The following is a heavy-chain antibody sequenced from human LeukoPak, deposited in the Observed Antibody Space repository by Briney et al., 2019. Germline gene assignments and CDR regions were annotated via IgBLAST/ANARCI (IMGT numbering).Heavy chain of an antibody. V-gene: IGHV3-30*01. CDR2: ISYDGSHQ. J-gene: IGHJ4*02. D-gene: IGHD1-26*01. CDR3: ARARNGTLKY. Sequence: GGSLRLSCAASGFTFSHYAMHWVRQAPGKGLEWVAVISYDGSHQYSADSVKGRLTISRDNSRHTLYLQMNSLRPEDTAVYYCARARNGTLKYWGQGTLVTVSS. CDR1: GFTFSHYA.